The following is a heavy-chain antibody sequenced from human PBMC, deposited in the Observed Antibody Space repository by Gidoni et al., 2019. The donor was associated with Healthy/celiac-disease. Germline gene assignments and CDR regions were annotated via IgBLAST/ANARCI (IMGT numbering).Heavy chain of an antibody. CDR2: IIPILGIA. CDR3: ARARYYYDSSGYYYDLWEFDY. V-gene: IGHV1-69*02. CDR1: GGTFSSYT. J-gene: IGHJ4*02. Sequence: QVQLVQSGAEVKKPGSSVKVSCKASGGTFSSYTISWVRQAPGQGLEWMGRIIPILGIANYAQKFQGRVTITADKSTSTAYMELSSLRSEDTAVYYCARARYYYDSSGYYYDLWEFDYWGQGTLVTVSS. D-gene: IGHD3-22*01.